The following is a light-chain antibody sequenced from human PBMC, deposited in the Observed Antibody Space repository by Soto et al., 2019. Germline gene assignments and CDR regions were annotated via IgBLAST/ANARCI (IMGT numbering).Light chain of an antibody. J-gene: IGKJ4*01. Sequence: EIVLTQSPGTLSLSPGERATLSCRASQTVTKNYLGWYQQKPGQAPRLLIYDASNRATGIPDRFSGSGSGTDFTLTIRRLEPEDFATYFCQQGAHSPLTFGGGTKVEIK. CDR3: QQGAHSPLT. V-gene: IGKV3-20*01. CDR1: QTVTKNY. CDR2: DAS.